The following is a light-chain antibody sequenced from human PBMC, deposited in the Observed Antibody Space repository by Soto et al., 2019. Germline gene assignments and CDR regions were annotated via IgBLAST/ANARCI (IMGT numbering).Light chain of an antibody. Sequence: EIVLTQSPGTLSLSPGERATLSCRASQSVTSNFLAWYQQKPDQTPRLFIYGASSRTTGVPDRFSGSGSGTDFNRTISRLEPEDFAVYYCQQYGSSPRTFGQGTKLEIK. V-gene: IGKV3-20*01. J-gene: IGKJ2*01. CDR1: QSVTSNF. CDR2: GAS. CDR3: QQYGSSPRT.